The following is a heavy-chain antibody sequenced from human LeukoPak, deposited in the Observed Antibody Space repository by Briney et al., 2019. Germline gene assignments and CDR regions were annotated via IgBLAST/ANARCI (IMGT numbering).Heavy chain of an antibody. CDR2: ISSSGSTI. Sequence: GGPLRLSCAASGFTFSSYEMNWVRQAPGKGLKWVSYISSSGSTIYYADSVKGRFTISRDNAKNSLYLQMNSLRAEDTAVYYCARPLADYGGNSGDFDYWGQGTLVAVSS. D-gene: IGHD4-23*01. CDR3: ARPLADYGGNSGDFDY. CDR1: GFTFSSYE. J-gene: IGHJ4*02. V-gene: IGHV3-48*03.